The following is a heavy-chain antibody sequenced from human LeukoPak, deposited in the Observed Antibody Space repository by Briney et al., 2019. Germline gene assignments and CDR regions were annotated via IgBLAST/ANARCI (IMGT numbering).Heavy chain of an antibody. CDR1: GYSISSDYY. D-gene: IGHD5-12*01. V-gene: IGHV4-38-2*01. J-gene: IGHJ3*02. CDR2: VYQIPTT. Sequence: ASETLSLTCVVSGYSISSDYYWVWIRQPPGKGLEWIGNVYQIPTTSSNPSLKSRVTMSVDTSKNQFSLKVNSVTAADTAVYYCARGETIVADRREGDGFDIWGQGTLVTVSS. CDR3: ARGETIVADRREGDGFDI.